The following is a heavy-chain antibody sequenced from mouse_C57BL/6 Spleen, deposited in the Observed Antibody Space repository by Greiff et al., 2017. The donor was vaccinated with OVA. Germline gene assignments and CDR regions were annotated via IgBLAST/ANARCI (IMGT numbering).Heavy chain of an antibody. CDR2: IDPSDSET. V-gene: IGHV1-52*01. CDR1: GYTFTSYW. Sequence: QVQLQQPGAELVRPGSSVKLSCKASGYTFTSYWMHWVKQRPIQGLALIGNIDPSDSETHYNQKFKDKATLTVDKSSSTAYMQLSSLTSEDSAVYYCARRRGYGYDWYFDVWGTGTTVTVSS. CDR3: ARRRGYGYDWYFDV. D-gene: IGHD2-2*01. J-gene: IGHJ1*03.